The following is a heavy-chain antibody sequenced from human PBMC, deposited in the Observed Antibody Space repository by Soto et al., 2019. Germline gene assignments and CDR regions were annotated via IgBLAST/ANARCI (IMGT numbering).Heavy chain of an antibody. V-gene: IGHV4-34*01. J-gene: IGHJ6*02. Sequence: LSLTCAVYGGSFSGYYWTWTRQPPGKGLEWIGEINHSGTINFNPSLKSRLTISLDTSKKHFSLKLSSVTDADTAAYYCARADRTLVTSYSLDVWGQGTTVTVSS. D-gene: IGHD2-21*02. CDR1: GGSFSGYY. CDR3: ARADRTLVTSYSLDV. CDR2: INHSGTI.